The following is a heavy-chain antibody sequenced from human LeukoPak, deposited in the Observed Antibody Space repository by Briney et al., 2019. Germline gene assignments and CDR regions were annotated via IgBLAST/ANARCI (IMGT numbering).Heavy chain of an antibody. CDR3: AKAVASGRSFDY. J-gene: IGHJ4*02. CDR2: ISGNGTYI. CDR1: GFTFTTYA. D-gene: IGHD6-19*01. V-gene: IGHV3-23*01. Sequence: PGGSLRLSCSASGFTFTTYAMSWVRQAPGRGLEWVSAISGNGTYIYYAASVRGRFTVSRDNSKNTLYLQMNSLRGEDTAVYYCAKAVASGRSFDYWAQGTLVTVSS.